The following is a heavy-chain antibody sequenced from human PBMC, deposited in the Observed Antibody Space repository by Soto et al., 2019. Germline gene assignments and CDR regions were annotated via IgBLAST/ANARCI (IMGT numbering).Heavy chain of an antibody. V-gene: IGHV3-33*01. D-gene: IGHD7-27*01. CDR2: IWYDGSNK. CDR1: GFTFSSYG. J-gene: IGHJ4*02. Sequence: QVQLVESGGGVVQPGRSLRLSCAASGFTFSSYGMHWVRQAPGKGLEWVAVIWYDGSNKYYADSVKGRFTNSRDNSKNTLYLQMNSLRAEDTAVYYCARDGSSELGNVDYWGQGTLVTVSS. CDR3: ARDGSSELGNVDY.